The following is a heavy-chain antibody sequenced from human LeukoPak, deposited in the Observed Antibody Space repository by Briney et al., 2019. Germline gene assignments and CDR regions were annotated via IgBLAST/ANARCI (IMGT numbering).Heavy chain of an antibody. Sequence: SGTLSLTCVVSGGSISSGNWWSWVRQPPGKGLEWIGEINHSGSTNYNPSLKSRVTISVDTSKNQFSLKLSSVTAADTAVYYCARVFAFGSAAGTRGLDWFDPWGQGTLVTVSS. CDR3: ARVFAFGSAAGTRGLDWFDP. V-gene: IGHV4-4*02. CDR1: GGSISSGNW. CDR2: INHSGST. D-gene: IGHD6-13*01. J-gene: IGHJ5*02.